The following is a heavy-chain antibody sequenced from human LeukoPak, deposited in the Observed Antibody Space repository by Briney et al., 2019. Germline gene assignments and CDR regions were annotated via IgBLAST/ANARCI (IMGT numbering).Heavy chain of an antibody. D-gene: IGHD1-26*01. CDR3: ANGGWEPMGYYYYYMDV. CDR2: IYTSGST. V-gene: IGHV4-4*09. Sequence: SETLSLTCTVSGGSISSYYWSWIRQPPGKGLEWIGYIYTSGSTNYNPSLKSRVTISVDTSKNQFSLKLSSVTAADTAVYYCANGGWEPMGYYYYYMDVWGKGTTVTVSS. J-gene: IGHJ6*03. CDR1: GGSISSYY.